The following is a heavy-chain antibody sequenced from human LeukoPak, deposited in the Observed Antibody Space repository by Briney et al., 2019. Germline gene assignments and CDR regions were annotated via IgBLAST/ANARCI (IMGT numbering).Heavy chain of an antibody. CDR3: ASRAVNSASLLPFDY. D-gene: IGHD1-26*01. CDR2: MNPKSGNT. V-gene: IGHV1-8*01. J-gene: IGHJ4*02. CDR1: GYTFTSYD. Sequence: ASVTVSCKASGYTFTSYDVNWVRQAPGQGLEWMGWMNPKSGNTGYAQKFQGRVTMTRNTSVSTAYMELSSLRSDDTAMYYCASRAVNSASLLPFDYWGQGALVTVSS.